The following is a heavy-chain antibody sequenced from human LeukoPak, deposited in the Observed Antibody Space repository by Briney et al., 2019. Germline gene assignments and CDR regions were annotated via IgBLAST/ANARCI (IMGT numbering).Heavy chain of an antibody. Sequence: GGSLRLSCEASGFIFSTFELNWVRQAPGKGLEWVSTLSGSADSTYYADSVRGRFTISRDNSKNTLYLQMNSLRAEDTAVYYCAKVTGGTADYFDYWGQGTLVTVSS. CDR1: GFIFSTFE. D-gene: IGHD1-1*01. CDR3: AKVTGGTADYFDY. J-gene: IGHJ4*02. CDR2: LSGSADST. V-gene: IGHV3-23*01.